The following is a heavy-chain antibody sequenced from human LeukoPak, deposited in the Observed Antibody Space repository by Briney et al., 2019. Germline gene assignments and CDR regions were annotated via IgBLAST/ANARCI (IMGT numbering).Heavy chain of an antibody. J-gene: IGHJ6*03. V-gene: IGHV3-11*04. CDR2: ISSSGSTI. CDR1: GFTFSDYY. D-gene: IGHD3-3*01. Sequence: KPGGSLRLSCAASGFTFSDYYMSWIRQAPGKGLEWVSYISSSGSTIYYADSVKGRFTISRDNAKNSLYLQMNSLRAEDTAVYYCARAPSSCDFWRNYYYYYMDVWGKGTTVTVSS. CDR3: ARAPSSCDFWRNYYYYYMDV.